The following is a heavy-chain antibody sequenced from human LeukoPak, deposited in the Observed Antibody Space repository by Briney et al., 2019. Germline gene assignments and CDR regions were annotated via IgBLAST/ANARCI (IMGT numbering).Heavy chain of an antibody. J-gene: IGHJ4*02. Sequence: PGGSLRLSCAASGFTLSSYAMSWVRQAPGKGLEWVSAISGSGGSTYYADSVKGRFTISRDNSKNTLYLQMNSLRAEDTAVYYCARDLIAARPYYFDYWGQGTLVTVSS. CDR1: GFTLSSYA. CDR3: ARDLIAARPYYFDY. V-gene: IGHV3-23*01. CDR2: ISGSGGST. D-gene: IGHD6-6*01.